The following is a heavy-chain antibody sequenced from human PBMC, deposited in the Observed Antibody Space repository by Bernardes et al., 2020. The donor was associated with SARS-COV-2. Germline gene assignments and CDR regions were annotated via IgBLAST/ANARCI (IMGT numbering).Heavy chain of an antibody. CDR1: GGSISNSPYY. D-gene: IGHD2-2*01. J-gene: IGHJ6*02. CDR2: IYYSGTT. CDR3: ATVFCSTTSCYNPSDPYYYYYGLDV. Sequence: TLSLTCTVSGGSISNSPYYWGWIRQPPGKGLEWIGSIYYSGTTSYNPSLKSRITISVDTSKNQFSLKLTSVTAADTAVYYCATVFCSTTSCYNPSDPYYYYYGLDVWGQGTTVTVSS. V-gene: IGHV4-39*01.